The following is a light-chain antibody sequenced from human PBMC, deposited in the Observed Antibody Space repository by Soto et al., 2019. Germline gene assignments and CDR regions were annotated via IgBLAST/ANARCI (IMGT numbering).Light chain of an antibody. CDR2: DVS. Sequence: QSALTQPRSVSGSPGQSVTISCTGTSSDVGGYNYVSWYQQHPGKAPKLMIYDVSKWPSGVPDRFSGSKSGNTASLTISGLQAEDEADYYCCSYSGSYTWVFGGGTKVPS. CDR3: CSYSGSYTWV. V-gene: IGLV2-11*01. CDR1: SSDVGGYNY. J-gene: IGLJ3*02.